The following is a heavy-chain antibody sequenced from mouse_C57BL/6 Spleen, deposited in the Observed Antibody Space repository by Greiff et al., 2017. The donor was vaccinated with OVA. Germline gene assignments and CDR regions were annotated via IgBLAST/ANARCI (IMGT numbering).Heavy chain of an antibody. D-gene: IGHD2-1*01. CDR2: IDPSDSET. J-gene: IGHJ3*01. Sequence: VQLQQPGAELVRPGSSVKLSCKASGYTFTSYWMHWVKQRPIQGLEWIGNIDPSDSETHYNQKFKDKATLTVDKSSSTAYMQLSSLTSEDSAVYYCARAIYYGNPWFAYWGQGTLVTVSA. CDR1: GYTFTSYW. V-gene: IGHV1-52*01. CDR3: ARAIYYGNPWFAY.